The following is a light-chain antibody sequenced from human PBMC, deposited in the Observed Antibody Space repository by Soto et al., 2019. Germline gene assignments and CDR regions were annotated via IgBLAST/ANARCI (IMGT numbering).Light chain of an antibody. CDR1: SSDVGGYNY. Sequence: QSVLNQPASVSGSPGHSITISCTGTSSDVGGYNYVSWYQQHPGKAPKLMIYDVSHRPSGVSNRFSGSKSGNTASLTISGLQAEDEADYYCSSYTSSSTLGVFGTGTKVTVL. V-gene: IGLV2-14*01. J-gene: IGLJ1*01. CDR3: SSYTSSSTLGV. CDR2: DVS.